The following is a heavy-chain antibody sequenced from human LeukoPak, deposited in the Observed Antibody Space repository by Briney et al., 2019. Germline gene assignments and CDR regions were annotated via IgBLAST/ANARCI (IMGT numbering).Heavy chain of an antibody. D-gene: IGHD2-2*01. V-gene: IGHV3-23*01. CDR2: ISGSGGST. J-gene: IGHJ1*01. CDR3: AKGRLPAAIYSGYFQH. CDR1: GFTFSSYA. Sequence: GGSLRLSCAASGFTFSSYAMSWVRQAPGKGLEWVSAISGSGGSTYYADSVKGRFTISRDNSKNTLYLQMNSLRAEDTAVYYCAKGRLPAAIYSGYFQHWGQGTLVTVSS.